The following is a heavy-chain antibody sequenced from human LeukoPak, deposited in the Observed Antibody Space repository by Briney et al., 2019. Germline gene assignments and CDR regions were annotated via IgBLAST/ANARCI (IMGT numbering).Heavy chain of an antibody. CDR1: GGTFSSYA. J-gene: IGHJ5*02. CDR2: IIPIFGTA. V-gene: IGHV1-69*13. Sequence: SVKVSCKASGGTFSSYAISWVRQAPGQGLEWMGGIIPIFGTANYAQKFQGRVTITADESTSTAYMELSSLRSEDTAVYYCARERASLAYCGGDCFWYGAPTRPNWFDPWGQGTLVTVSS. CDR3: ARERASLAYCGGDCFWYGAPTRPNWFDP. D-gene: IGHD2-21*02.